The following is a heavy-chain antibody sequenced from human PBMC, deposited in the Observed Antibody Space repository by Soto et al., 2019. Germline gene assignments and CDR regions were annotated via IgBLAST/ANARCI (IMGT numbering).Heavy chain of an antibody. CDR3: ARAGGNFDP. CDR2: IFFSGGT. V-gene: IGHV4-59*11. Sequence: SETLSLTCTVSGGSMSGHYWGWIRQPPGKAPEWIGQIFFSGGTNYNPSLEGRGTMSVDTSKNQFSLQLSSMTAADTAIYYCARAGGNFDPWGQGTLVTVSS. CDR1: GGSMSGHY. J-gene: IGHJ5*02.